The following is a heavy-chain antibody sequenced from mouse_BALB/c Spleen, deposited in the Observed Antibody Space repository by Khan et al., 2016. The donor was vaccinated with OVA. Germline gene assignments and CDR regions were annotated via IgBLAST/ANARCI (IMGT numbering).Heavy chain of an antibody. V-gene: IGHV1-4*01. CDR2: INPSNGYT. CDR3: LRDGGCYWNYGWFAY. Sequence: QVQLKQSGAELARPGASVKMSCKASGYTFTSYTIHWIKLRPGQGLEWIGYINPSNGYTNYNQKFKDQATLTADKSSTTAYMQLSSLQSDDSAVYNWLRDGGCYWNYGWFAYWGQGTLVNVSA. CDR1: GYTFTSYT. J-gene: IGHJ3*01. D-gene: IGHD2-1*01.